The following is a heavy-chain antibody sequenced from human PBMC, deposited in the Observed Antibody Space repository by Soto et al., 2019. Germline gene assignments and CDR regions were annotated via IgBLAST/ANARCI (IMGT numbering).Heavy chain of an antibody. CDR2: ISSSSSYI. CDR3: AREGIGAFDI. D-gene: IGHD1-20*01. V-gene: IGHV3-21*01. CDR1: GFTFSSYS. J-gene: IGHJ3*02. Sequence: GGSLRLSCAATGFTFSSYSMNWVRQAPGKGLEWVSSISSSSSYIYYADSVKGRFTISRDNAKNSLYLQMNSLRAEDTAVYYCAREGIGAFDIWGQGTMVTVSS.